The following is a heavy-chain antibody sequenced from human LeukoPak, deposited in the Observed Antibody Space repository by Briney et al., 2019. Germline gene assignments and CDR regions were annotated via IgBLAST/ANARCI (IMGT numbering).Heavy chain of an antibody. V-gene: IGHV4-39*07. D-gene: IGHD3-22*01. CDR3: ARDDLGDYDSSGPGDY. CDR2: IYYSGGT. CDR1: GGSISSSSYY. J-gene: IGHJ4*02. Sequence: PSETLSLTCAVSGGSISSSSYYWGWIRQPPGKGLEWIGSIYYSGGTYYNPSLKSRVTISVDTSKNQFSLKLSSVTAADTAVYYCARDDLGDYDSSGPGDYWGQGTLVTVSS.